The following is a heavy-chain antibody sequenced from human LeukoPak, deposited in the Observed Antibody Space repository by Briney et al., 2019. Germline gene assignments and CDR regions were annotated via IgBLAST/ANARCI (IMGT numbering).Heavy chain of an antibody. D-gene: IGHD1-26*01. CDR3: VKDYQVGNSPAFGDY. CDR1: GFTFSKDW. CDR2: LIENGATT. V-gene: IGHV3-23*01. Sequence: PGGSLRLSCAASGFTFSKDWMSWVRRAPGKGLEWVSGLIENGATTYYADSVKGRFTISRDNSRNTMYLQMNSLRVEDTAVYYCVKDYQVGNSPAFGDYWGQGTLVTISS. J-gene: IGHJ4*02.